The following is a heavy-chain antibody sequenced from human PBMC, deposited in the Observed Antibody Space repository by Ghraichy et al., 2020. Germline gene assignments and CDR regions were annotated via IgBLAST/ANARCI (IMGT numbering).Heavy chain of an antibody. J-gene: IGHJ6*02. CDR2: IDWDDDK. CDR1: GFSLSTSGMC. V-gene: IGHV2-70*01. D-gene: IGHD2-21*02. CDR3: ARAVTADYYYYGMDV. Sequence: SDPTLVKPTQTLTLTCTFSGFSLSTSGMCVSWIRQPPGKALEWLALIDWDDDKYYSTSLKTRLTLSKDTSQNQVVLTMTNMDPVDPATYYCARAVTADYYYYGMDVWGQGTTVTVSS.